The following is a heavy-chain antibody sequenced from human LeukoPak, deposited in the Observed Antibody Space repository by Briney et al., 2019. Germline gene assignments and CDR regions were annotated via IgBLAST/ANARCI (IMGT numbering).Heavy chain of an antibody. Sequence: ASVKVSCKASGYTFTSYGISWVRQAPGQGLEWMGWISAYNGNTNYAQKLQGRVTMTTDTSTSTAYMELRSLRSDDTAVYYCARRYYDSSGYWRIDYYYGMDVWGQGTTVTVSS. J-gene: IGHJ6*02. CDR3: ARRYYDSSGYWRIDYYYGMDV. V-gene: IGHV1-18*01. D-gene: IGHD3-22*01. CDR1: GYTFTSYG. CDR2: ISAYNGNT.